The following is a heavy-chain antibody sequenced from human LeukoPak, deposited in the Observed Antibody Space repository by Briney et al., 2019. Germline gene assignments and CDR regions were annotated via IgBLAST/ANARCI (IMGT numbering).Heavy chain of an antibody. V-gene: IGHV3-30*18. J-gene: IGHJ4*02. CDR2: ISYDGSNK. D-gene: IGHD1-26*01. Sequence: PGRSLRLSCAASGFTFSSYGMHWVRQAPGKGLVWVAVISYDGSNKYYADSVKGRFTISRDNSKNTLYLQMNSLRAEDTAVYYCAKSLYSGSYWGQGTLVTVSS. CDR3: AKSLYSGSY. CDR1: GFTFSSYG.